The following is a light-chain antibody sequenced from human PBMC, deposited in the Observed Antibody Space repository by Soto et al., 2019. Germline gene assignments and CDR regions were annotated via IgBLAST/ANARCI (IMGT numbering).Light chain of an antibody. J-gene: IGKJ1*01. Sequence: EIVLTQSPGTLSLSPGERVNLSCRASQSVSSRYVAWYQHKTGQPPRLLISGASSRATGIPDRFSGSGSGADFTLTISRLEPEDFAVYYCQQYGSSPWTFGQGTKVEIK. CDR3: QQYGSSPWT. CDR2: GAS. CDR1: QSVSSRY. V-gene: IGKV3-20*01.